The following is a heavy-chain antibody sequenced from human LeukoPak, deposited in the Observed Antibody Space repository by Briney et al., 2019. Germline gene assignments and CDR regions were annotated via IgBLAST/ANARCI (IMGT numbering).Heavy chain of an antibody. Sequence: GGSLRLSCAAPGFTVSSNYMSWVRQAPGKGLEWVSVIYSGGSTYYADSVKGRFTISRDNSKNTLYLQMNSLRAEDTAVYYCASGRLHYDFWSGYGEPPHYYYGMDVWGQGTTVTVSS. J-gene: IGHJ6*02. D-gene: IGHD3-3*01. CDR3: ASGRLHYDFWSGYGEPPHYYYGMDV. CDR2: IYSGGST. V-gene: IGHV3-53*01. CDR1: GFTVSSNY.